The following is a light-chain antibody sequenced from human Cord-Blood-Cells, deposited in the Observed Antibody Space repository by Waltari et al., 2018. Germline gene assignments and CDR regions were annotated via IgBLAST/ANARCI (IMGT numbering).Light chain of an antibody. Sequence: DIQVTQSPSSLSASVGDRVTITCRASQSISSDLNWYQQKPGKAPKLLIYAACSLQSGVPSRFSGSGSGTDFSLTISSLQPEDFATDYCQQSYSTPYTFGQGTKLEIK. CDR3: QQSYSTPYT. V-gene: IGKV1-39*01. CDR2: AAC. J-gene: IGKJ2*01. CDR1: QSISSD.